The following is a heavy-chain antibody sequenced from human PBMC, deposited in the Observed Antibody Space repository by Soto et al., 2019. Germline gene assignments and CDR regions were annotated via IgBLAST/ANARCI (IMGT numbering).Heavy chain of an antibody. J-gene: IGHJ4*02. CDR3: PKLYSAISLVEY. Sequence: EVRLLESGGGLVQPGGSLRLSCAASGFTFSSYALRWVRQAPGKGLEWVSTLSGNGGSTYYADSVKGRFTISRDNSKNTLYLQLNSLRAEDTPVYYCPKLYSAISLVEYWGQGTLVTISS. CDR2: LSGNGGST. V-gene: IGHV3-23*01. CDR1: GFTFSSYA. D-gene: IGHD3-10*02.